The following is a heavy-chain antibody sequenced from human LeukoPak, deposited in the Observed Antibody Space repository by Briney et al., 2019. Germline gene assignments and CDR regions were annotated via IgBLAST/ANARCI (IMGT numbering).Heavy chain of an antibody. CDR1: GFAFTKAW. V-gene: IGHV3-15*01. CDR2: IKSKGNGGTT. CDR3: TTNAAVGTWEIFDY. Sequence: GGSLRLSCAASGFAFTKAWMTWVRQAPGKGLEWAGRIKSKGNGGTTDYAAPVKGRFTISRDDSKNTLYLQMNSLITEDTAVYYCTTNAAVGTWEIFDYWGQGTRVTVSS. J-gene: IGHJ4*02. D-gene: IGHD6-13*01.